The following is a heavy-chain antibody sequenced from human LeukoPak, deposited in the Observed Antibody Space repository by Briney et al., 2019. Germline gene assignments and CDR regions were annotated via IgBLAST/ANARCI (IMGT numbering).Heavy chain of an antibody. D-gene: IGHD3-16*01. J-gene: IGHJ4*02. CDR2: ISGAGGSI. Sequence: PGGSLRLSCEGSGFTFSNHAMSWVRQAPGNGLEWVSGISGAGGSIYYADSVRGRFTISRDNSKNTLYLQMNSLRAEDTAVYYCVGELGPKSFDYWGQGTLVTVSS. CDR3: VGELGPKSFDY. CDR1: GFTFSNHA. V-gene: IGHV3-23*01.